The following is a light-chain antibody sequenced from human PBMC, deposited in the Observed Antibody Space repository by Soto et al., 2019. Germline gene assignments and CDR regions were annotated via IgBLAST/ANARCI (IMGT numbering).Light chain of an antibody. CDR3: QTWGTGPWV. Sequence: QLVLTQSTSASASLGASVKLTCTLSSGHSSYAIAWHQQQPEKGPRYLMKLNSDGSHSKGDGIPDRFSGSSSGAERYLTISSLQSEDEADYYCQTWGTGPWVFGGGTKLTVL. CDR1: SGHSSYA. V-gene: IGLV4-69*01. CDR2: LNSDGSH. J-gene: IGLJ3*02.